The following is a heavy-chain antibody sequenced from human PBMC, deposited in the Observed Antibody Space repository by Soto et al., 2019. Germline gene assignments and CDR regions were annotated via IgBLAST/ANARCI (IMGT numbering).Heavy chain of an antibody. CDR3: AREETAWPLAYGLDV. D-gene: IGHD2-21*02. CDR2: IGTRSDI. J-gene: IGHJ6*02. CDR1: GFTFSSYS. Sequence: GGSLRLSCTASGFTFSSYSMHWVRQAPGKGLEWVSSIGTRSDIYYADSVKGRFTISRDNAKNSLSLQMNSMTAEDTAVYYCAREETAWPLAYGLDVWGQGTTVTVSS. V-gene: IGHV3-21*01.